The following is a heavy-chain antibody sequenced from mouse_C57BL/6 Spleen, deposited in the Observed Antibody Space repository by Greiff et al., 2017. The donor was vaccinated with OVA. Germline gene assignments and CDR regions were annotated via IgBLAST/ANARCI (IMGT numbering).Heavy chain of an antibody. Sequence: VQRVEPGPELVKPGASVKISCKASGYAFSSSWMNWVKQRPGQGLEWIGRIYPGDGDTNYNGKFKGKATLTADKSSSTAYMQLSSLTSEDSAVDFCARSSDYDDGWFAYWGKGTLVTVSA. V-gene: IGHV1-82*01. CDR3: ARSSDYDDGWFAY. CDR1: GYAFSSSW. J-gene: IGHJ3*01. CDR2: IYPGDGDT. D-gene: IGHD2-4*01.